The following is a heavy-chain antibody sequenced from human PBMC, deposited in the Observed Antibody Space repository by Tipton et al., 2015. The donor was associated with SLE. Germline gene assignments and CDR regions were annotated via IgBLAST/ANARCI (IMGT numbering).Heavy chain of an antibody. V-gene: IGHV4-39*01. CDR2: IFHLGMT. CDR3: ARQNTAVEITFAS. CDR1: GDAITNNNFY. Sequence: TLSLTCTVSGDAITNNNFYWDWVRQPPGKGLEWIGSIFHLGMTYYNPSLESRVTLSVDTSKNQFSLKLTSVTAADTAVYYCARQNTAVEITFASWGQGALVTVSS. D-gene: IGHD1-14*01. J-gene: IGHJ4*02.